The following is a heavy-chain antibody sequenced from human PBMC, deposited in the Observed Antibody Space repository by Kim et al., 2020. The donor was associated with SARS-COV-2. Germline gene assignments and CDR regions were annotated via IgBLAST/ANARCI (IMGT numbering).Heavy chain of an antibody. CDR3: AKSHDDGDFVGA. CDR2: ISSSSSFI. J-gene: IGHJ5*02. V-gene: IGHV3-21*06. Sequence: GGSLRLSCAASGFIFRTYTMHWVRQAPGKGLEWVSSISSSSSFIYYADSLKGRFTVSRDNAENSLYLQMSSLKAEDTAVYYCAKSHDDGDFVGAWGQGPRVTVP. CDR1: GFIFRTYT. D-gene: IGHD2-21*02.